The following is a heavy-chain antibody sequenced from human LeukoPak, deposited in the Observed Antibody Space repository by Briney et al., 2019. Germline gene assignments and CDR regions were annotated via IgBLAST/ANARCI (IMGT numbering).Heavy chain of an antibody. CDR2: IIPIFGTA. D-gene: IGHD2-2*01. CDR3: ARERGDIVVVPAAGLYNWFDP. Sequence: GASVKVSCKASGRTFSSYAISWVRQAPGQGLEWMGGIIPIFGTANYAQKFQGRVAITADESTSTAYMELSSLRSEDTAVYYCARERGDIVVVPAAGLYNWFDPWGQGTLVTVSS. CDR1: GRTFSSYA. J-gene: IGHJ5*02. V-gene: IGHV1-69*01.